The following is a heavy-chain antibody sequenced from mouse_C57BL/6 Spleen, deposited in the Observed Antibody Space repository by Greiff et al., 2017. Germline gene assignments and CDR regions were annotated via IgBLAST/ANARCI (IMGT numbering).Heavy chain of an antibody. CDR2: INPYNGGT. CDR1: GFTFTDYD. J-gene: IGHJ3*01. Sequence: EVQLQQSGPVLVKPGASVKMSCKASGFTFTDYDMNWVKQSHGKSLEWIGVINPYNGGTSYNQKFKGKGTMTVNKSSSTDYMELNNLTSEDSAVYYCAPSYGNYPSWFAYWGQGILVTVSA. V-gene: IGHV1-19*01. CDR3: APSYGNYPSWFAY. D-gene: IGHD2-1*01.